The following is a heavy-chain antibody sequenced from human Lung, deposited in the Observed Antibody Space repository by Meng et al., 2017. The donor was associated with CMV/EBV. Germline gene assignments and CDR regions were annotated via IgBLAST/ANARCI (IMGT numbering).Heavy chain of an antibody. CDR2: VHYSAST. D-gene: IGHD5-12*01. CDR3: ARGTISGYEYNWFDP. CDR1: VGPISDYY. Sequence: QVQLEESGPGLVKRSETLSLTFTVSVGPISDYYWSWIRQHPGKELEWIGYVHYSASTKYNPSLKSRVTISVDTSKNQFSLKLSSVTAADTAVYYCARGTISGYEYNWFDPWGQGTLVTVSS. J-gene: IGHJ5*02. V-gene: IGHV4-59*01.